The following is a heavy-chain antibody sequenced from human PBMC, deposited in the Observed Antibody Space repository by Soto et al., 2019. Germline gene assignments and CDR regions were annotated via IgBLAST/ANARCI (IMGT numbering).Heavy chain of an antibody. CDR3: ARGTYFDY. CDR1: GYTLTTYG. Sequence: ASVKVSCKAAGYTLTTYGVSWVRQAPGQGLEWVGWISAYNDHTNYAQKFQGRVTMTTDASTSTAYMELRSLRSDDTAVYYCARGTYFDYWGQGTLVTVSS. J-gene: IGHJ4*02. V-gene: IGHV1-18*01. CDR2: ISAYNDHT. D-gene: IGHD1-1*01.